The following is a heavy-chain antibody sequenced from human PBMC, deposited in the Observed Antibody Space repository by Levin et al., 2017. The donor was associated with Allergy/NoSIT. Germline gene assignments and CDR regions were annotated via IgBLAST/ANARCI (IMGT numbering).Heavy chain of an antibody. CDR2: ISWNSGSI. Sequence: GGSLRLSCAASGFTFDDYAMHWVRQAPGKGLEWVSGISWNSGSIGYADSVKGRFTISRDNAKNSLYLQMNSLRAEDTALYYCAKDTSFYGGNGDSGGAFDIWGQGTMVTVSS. D-gene: IGHD4-23*01. CDR1: GFTFDDYA. CDR3: AKDTSFYGGNGDSGGAFDI. J-gene: IGHJ3*02. V-gene: IGHV3-9*01.